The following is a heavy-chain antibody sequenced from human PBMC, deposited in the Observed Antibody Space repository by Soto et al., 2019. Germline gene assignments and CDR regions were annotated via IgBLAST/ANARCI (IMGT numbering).Heavy chain of an antibody. V-gene: IGHV5-51*01. J-gene: IGHJ3*01. CDR2: IYAGDSDT. CDR3: VRGVHLTAADAFDV. Sequence: GESLKISCKGYGYSFTTYRIGWVRQMPGKGLEWMGIIYAGDSDTRYSPSFQGQVTISVDKSISTAYLQWSSLKASDTAMYYCVRGVHLTAADAFDVWGQGTMVTVSS. D-gene: IGHD1-1*01. CDR1: GYSFTTYR.